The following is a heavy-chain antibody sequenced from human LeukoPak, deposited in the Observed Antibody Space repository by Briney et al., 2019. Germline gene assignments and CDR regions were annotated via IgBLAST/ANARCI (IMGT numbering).Heavy chain of an antibody. CDR1: GYTLTELS. CDR2: FDPEDGET. Sequence: GASVKVSCKVSGYTLTELSMHWVRQAPGKGLEWMGGFDPEDGETIYAQKFQVRVTMTEDTSTDTAYMELSSLRSEDTAVYYCATDVAGSYYKPYFDYWGQGTLVTVSS. J-gene: IGHJ4*02. CDR3: ATDVAGSYYKPYFDY. V-gene: IGHV1-24*01. D-gene: IGHD3-10*01.